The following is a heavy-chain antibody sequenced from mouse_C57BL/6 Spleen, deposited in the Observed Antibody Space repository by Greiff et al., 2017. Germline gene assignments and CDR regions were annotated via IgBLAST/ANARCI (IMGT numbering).Heavy chain of an antibody. CDR1: GYAFSSYW. CDR2: IYPGDGDT. J-gene: IGHJ4*01. V-gene: IGHV1-80*01. D-gene: IGHD6-5*01. CDR3: ARSLSSYAMDY. Sequence: VQLQQSGAELVKPGASVKISCKASGYAFSSYWMNWVKQRPGKGLEWIGQIYPGDGDTNYNGKFKGKATLTADKSSSTAYMQLSSLTSEDSAVYFCARSLSSYAMDYWGQGTSVTVSS.